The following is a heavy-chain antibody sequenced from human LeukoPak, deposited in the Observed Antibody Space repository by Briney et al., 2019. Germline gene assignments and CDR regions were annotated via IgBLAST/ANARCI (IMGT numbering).Heavy chain of an antibody. CDR3: AGLVGRYSSGLYYYYFDY. J-gene: IGHJ4*02. Sequence: SETLSLTCTVSGDSINSLDLWSWVRQPPGKGLEWIGEMYLSGTTHSSPSVKSRVTISIDKSKNQFFLNLSSVTAADTAVYHCAGLVGRYSSGLYYYYFDYWGQGTLVTVSS. CDR2: MYLSGTT. CDR1: GDSINSLDL. D-gene: IGHD3-22*01. V-gene: IGHV4-4*02.